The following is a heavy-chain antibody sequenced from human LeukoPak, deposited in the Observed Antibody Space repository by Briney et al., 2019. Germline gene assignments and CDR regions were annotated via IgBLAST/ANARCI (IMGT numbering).Heavy chain of an antibody. Sequence: ASVKVSCKASGYTFTSYGISWVRQAPGQGLEWMGWISAYNGNTNYAQKFQGWVTMTRDTSISTAYMELSRLRSDDTAVYYCARSSLRGYSYGSFDYWGQGTLVTVSS. D-gene: IGHD5-18*01. V-gene: IGHV1-18*01. CDR3: ARSSLRGYSYGSFDY. CDR2: ISAYNGNT. CDR1: GYTFTSYG. J-gene: IGHJ4*02.